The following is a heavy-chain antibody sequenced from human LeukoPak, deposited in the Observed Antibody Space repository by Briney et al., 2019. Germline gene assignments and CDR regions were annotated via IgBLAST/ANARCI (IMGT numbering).Heavy chain of an antibody. CDR2: ISSSSSYI. Sequence: GGSLRLSCAASGFTFSSYSMNWVRQAPGKGLEWVSSISSSSSYIYYADSVKGRFTISRDNAKNSLYLQMNSLRAEDTAVYYCARHSLIGTTPFDYWGQGTLVTVPS. CDR3: ARHSLIGTTPFDY. J-gene: IGHJ4*02. D-gene: IGHD1-20*01. V-gene: IGHV3-21*01. CDR1: GFTFSSYS.